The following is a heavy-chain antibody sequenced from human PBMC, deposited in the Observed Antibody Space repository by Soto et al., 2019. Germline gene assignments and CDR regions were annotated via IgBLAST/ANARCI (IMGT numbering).Heavy chain of an antibody. CDR3: XXXXXAGGHFDY. Sequence: DVQLLESGGGLVQPEGSLRLSCAASGFTFSSYAMGWVRQGPGKGLEWVAVVSIGGSTHYADSVRGRFTISRDNSKNTXXXXXXXXXXXXXXXXXXXXXXXAGGHFDYWGQGALVTVSS. D-gene: IGHD1-26*01. CDR2: VSIGGST. V-gene: IGHV3-23*01. J-gene: IGHJ4*02. CDR1: GFTFSSYA.